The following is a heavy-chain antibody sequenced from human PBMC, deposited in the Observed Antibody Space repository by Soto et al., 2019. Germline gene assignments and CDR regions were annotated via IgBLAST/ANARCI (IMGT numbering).Heavy chain of an antibody. V-gene: IGHV3-23*01. D-gene: IGHD5-18*01. CDR2: ISGSGGST. CDR1: GITFGSRA. Sequence: EVQLLESGGDLIQPGGSLRLSCVASGITFGSRAMSWVRQAPGKGLEWVSAISGSGGSTYYADSVKGRFTISRDNSKNTLYLQMNSLRAEDTAVYYCAKYGYSYGPYYYGMDVWGQGTTVTVSS. J-gene: IGHJ6*02. CDR3: AKYGYSYGPYYYGMDV.